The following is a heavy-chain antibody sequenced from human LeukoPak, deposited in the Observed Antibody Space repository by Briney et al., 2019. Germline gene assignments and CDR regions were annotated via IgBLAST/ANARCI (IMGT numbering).Heavy chain of an antibody. V-gene: IGHV4-4*07. CDR1: GGSISSYY. CDR2: IYTSGST. CDR3: ARRRYSSSWYAYFDY. J-gene: IGHJ4*02. D-gene: IGHD6-13*01. Sequence: PSETLSLTCTVSGGSISSYYWSWIRQPAGKGLEWIGRIYTSGSTNYNPSLKSRVTMSVDTSKNQFSLKLSSVTAADTAVYYCARRRYSSSWYAYFDYWGQGTLVTVSS.